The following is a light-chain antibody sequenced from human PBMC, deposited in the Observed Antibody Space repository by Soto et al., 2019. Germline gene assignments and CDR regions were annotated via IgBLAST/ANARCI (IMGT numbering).Light chain of an antibody. V-gene: IGKV3-20*01. CDR1: QSVGSH. CDR2: DTS. CDR3: QQYGSSPGT. Sequence: EIVLTQSPATLSLSPGERGALSCRASQSVGSHLAWYQQKPGQAPRLLIYDTSNRATGIPVRFSGSGSETDFTLTISRLESEDFAVYYCQQYGSSPGTFGQGTKVDIK. J-gene: IGKJ1*01.